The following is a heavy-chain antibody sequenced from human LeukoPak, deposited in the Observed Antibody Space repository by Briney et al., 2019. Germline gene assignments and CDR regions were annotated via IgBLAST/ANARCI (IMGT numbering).Heavy chain of an antibody. CDR3: ARDYDSSGYYDY. CDR2: LYYSGST. J-gene: IGHJ4*02. V-gene: IGHV4-39*01. D-gene: IGHD3-22*01. Sequence: KPSETLSLTCTVSGGSISSSSYYWGWIRQPLGKGLEWIGSLYYSGSTYYNPSLKSRVTISVDTSKNQFSLKLSSVTAADTAVYYCARDYDSSGYYDYWGQGTLVTVSS. CDR1: GGSISSSSYY.